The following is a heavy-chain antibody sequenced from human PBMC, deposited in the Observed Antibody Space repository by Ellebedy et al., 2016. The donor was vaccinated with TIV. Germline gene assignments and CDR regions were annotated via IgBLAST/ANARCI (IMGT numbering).Heavy chain of an antibody. CDR3: AKGSSSGFNYDRVGFQY. J-gene: IGHJ4*02. D-gene: IGHD3-22*01. Sequence: GGSLRLSCAASGFTFGSFAMHWVRQAPGKGLECLSFLRFSCVNTYSAASVKGRFTITRDNFKNTLFLQVNRLRAEDTAVYYCAKGSSSGFNYDRVGFQYWGQGTLVTVSS. V-gene: IGHV3-23*01. CDR2: LRFSCVNT. CDR1: GFTFGSFA.